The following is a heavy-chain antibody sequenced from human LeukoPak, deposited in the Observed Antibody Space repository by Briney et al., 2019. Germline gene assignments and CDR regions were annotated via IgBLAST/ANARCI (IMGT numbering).Heavy chain of an antibody. D-gene: IGHD3-3*01. V-gene: IGHV3-30*18. Sequence: GGSLRLSCAASGFTFSSYGMHWVRQAPGKGLGWVAVISYDGSNKYYADSVKGRFTISRDNSKNTLYLQMNSLRAEDTAVYYCTKAPYDFWSGYYFDYWGQGTLVTVSS. CDR1: GFTFSSYG. J-gene: IGHJ4*02. CDR3: TKAPYDFWSGYYFDY. CDR2: ISYDGSNK.